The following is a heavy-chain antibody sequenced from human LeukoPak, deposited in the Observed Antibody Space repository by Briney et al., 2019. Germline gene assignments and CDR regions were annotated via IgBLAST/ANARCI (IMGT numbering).Heavy chain of an antibody. CDR3: ARGHKLPRYAFDI. D-gene: IGHD2-15*01. CDR1: GGSFNGYY. Sequence: SETLSLTCAVYGGSFNGYYWNWIRQSPGTGLEWIGEINHSGSTNYNPSLKSRVTISVDTSKNQFSLKLSSVTAADTAVYYCARGHKLPRYAFDIWGQGTMVTVSS. J-gene: IGHJ3*02. CDR2: INHSGST. V-gene: IGHV4-34*01.